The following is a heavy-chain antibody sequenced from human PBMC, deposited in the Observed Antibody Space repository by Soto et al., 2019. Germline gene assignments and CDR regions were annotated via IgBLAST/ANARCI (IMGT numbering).Heavy chain of an antibody. V-gene: IGHV1-8*01. CDR3: ARGVSAGVDY. D-gene: IGHD1-26*01. CDR2: MQPSTGRT. J-gene: IGHJ4*02. Sequence: ASVKVSCKASGYSFTSLDINWVRQTAGQGLEWMGWMQPSTGRTGYAQKFQGRVTMTRDTSINTAYMELTTLTSDDTAFYYCARGVSAGVDYWGQGTLVTVSA. CDR1: GYSFTSLD.